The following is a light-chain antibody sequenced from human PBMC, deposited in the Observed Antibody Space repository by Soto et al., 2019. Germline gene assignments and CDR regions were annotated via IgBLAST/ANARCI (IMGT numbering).Light chain of an antibody. CDR1: SSDVGGYDH. J-gene: IGLJ3*02. CDR2: DVT. V-gene: IGLV2-14*03. Sequence: QSALTQPASVSGSPGQSITISCTGTSSDVGGYDHVSWYQQHPGKAPKLIIYDVTVRPSGISRRFSGSKSDNTASLAVWGLQPEDEADYYCSSYTNKDTLLFGGGTKLTVL. CDR3: SSYTNKDTLL.